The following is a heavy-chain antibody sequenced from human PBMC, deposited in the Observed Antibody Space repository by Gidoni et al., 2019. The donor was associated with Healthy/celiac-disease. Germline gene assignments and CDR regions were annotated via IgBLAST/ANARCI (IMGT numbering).Heavy chain of an antibody. CDR1: GGSFSGYY. CDR3: ARAPRPVYYYYGMDV. Sequence: QVQLQQWGAGLLKPSETLSPTCAVYGGSFSGYYWSWIRQPPGKGLEWIGEINHSGSTNYNPSRKSRVTISVDTSKNQFSLKLSSVTAADTAVYYCARAPRPVYYYYGMDVWGQGTTVTVSS. J-gene: IGHJ6*02. CDR2: INHSGST. V-gene: IGHV4-34*01.